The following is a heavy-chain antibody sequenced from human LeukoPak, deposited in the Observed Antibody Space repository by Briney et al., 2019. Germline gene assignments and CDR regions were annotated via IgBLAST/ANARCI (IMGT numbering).Heavy chain of an antibody. J-gene: IGHJ4*02. D-gene: IGHD7-27*01. Sequence: GGSLRLSCAASGLTVSSNYMSWVRQAPGKGLEWVSIIYSGGSTYYADSVKGRFIISRDNSKNTLYLQMNSLRAEDTAVHYCAKNWGGPGYWGQGTLATVSS. V-gene: IGHV3-53*01. CDR1: GLTVSSNY. CDR3: AKNWGGPGY. CDR2: IYSGGST.